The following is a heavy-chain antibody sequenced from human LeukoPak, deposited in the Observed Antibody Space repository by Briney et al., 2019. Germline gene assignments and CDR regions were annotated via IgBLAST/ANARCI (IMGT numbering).Heavy chain of an antibody. V-gene: IGHV5-51*01. CDR3: ARRGVLAAAPRGIGFDP. J-gene: IGHJ5*02. CDR1: GYSFTDYW. Sequence: GESLKISCRGSGYSFTDYWIGWVRQTPGKGLEWMGIIYPDDSDTRYSPSFQGQVTISADKSISTAYLQWSSLKASDTAMYYCARRGVLAAAPRGIGFDPWGQGTLVTVSS. D-gene: IGHD6-13*01. CDR2: IYPDDSDT.